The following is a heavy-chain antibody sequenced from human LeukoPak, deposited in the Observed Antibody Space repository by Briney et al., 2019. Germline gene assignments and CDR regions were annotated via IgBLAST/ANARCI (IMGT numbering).Heavy chain of an antibody. CDR3: AYLNYAYYFDY. Sequence: GSLRLSCAASGFTFSSYAMSWVRQPPGKGLEWIGSIYYSGSTYYNPSLKSRVTISVDTSKNQFSLKLSSVTAADTAVYYCAYLNYAYYFDYWGQGTLVTVSS. CDR2: IYYSGST. V-gene: IGHV4-38-2*01. D-gene: IGHD4-11*01. J-gene: IGHJ4*02. CDR1: GFTFSSYA.